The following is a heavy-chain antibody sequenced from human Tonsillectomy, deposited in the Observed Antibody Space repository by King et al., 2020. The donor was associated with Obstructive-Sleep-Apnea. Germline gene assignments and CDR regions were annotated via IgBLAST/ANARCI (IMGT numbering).Heavy chain of an antibody. Sequence: QLVQSGAEVKKPGASVKVSCKASGYTFASYDIYWVRQATGQGLEWMGWMNPKSGNTGYAQKFQGRVTMTRNTSISTAYMELSSLRSEDTAVYFCARVLNRASGNYLIAYWGQGTLVTVSS. CDR3: ARVLNRASGNYLIAY. J-gene: IGHJ4*02. CDR1: GYTFASYD. CDR2: MNPKSGNT. D-gene: IGHD1-26*01. V-gene: IGHV1-8*01.